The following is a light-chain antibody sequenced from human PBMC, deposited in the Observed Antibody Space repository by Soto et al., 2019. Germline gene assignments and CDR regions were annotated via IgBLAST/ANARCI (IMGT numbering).Light chain of an antibody. J-gene: IGKJ2*01. CDR3: RQALQTPS. CDR2: LGS. V-gene: IGKV2-28*01. CDR1: QSLLHSNGYNY. Sequence: DIVMTQSPLSLPVTPGEPASISCRSSQSLLHSNGYNYLDWYLQKPGQSPQLLIYLGSNRASGVPDRFSGSGSGSDFTLKISRVEAEDVRDYYCRQALQTPSFGQGTKLEIK.